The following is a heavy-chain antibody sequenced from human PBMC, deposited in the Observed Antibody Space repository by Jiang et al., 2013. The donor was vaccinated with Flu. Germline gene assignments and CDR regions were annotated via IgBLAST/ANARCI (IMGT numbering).Heavy chain of an antibody. V-gene: IGHV5-51*01. J-gene: IGHJ4*02. D-gene: IGHD3-22*01. CDR2: IYPGDSDT. CDR3: ARQYYYDSSGYAPFGY. Sequence: GAEVKKPGESLKISCKASGYSFSNYWIGWVRQMPGKGLEWIGIIYPGDSDTRYSPSSQGQVTISADKSISTAYLQWSSLKASDTAMYYCARQYYYDSSGYAPFGYWGQGTLVTVSS. CDR1: GYSFSNYW.